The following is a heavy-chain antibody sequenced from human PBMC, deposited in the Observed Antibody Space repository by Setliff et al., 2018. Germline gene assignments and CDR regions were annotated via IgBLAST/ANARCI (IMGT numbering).Heavy chain of an antibody. CDR2: ILPLFGSA. Sequence: PSVKVSCKASGGTLRTYAFNWVRRAPGQGLEWVGGILPLFGSATYARKFQGRVTITADESTSTTYMEVSSLTSEDTAEYFCARGPISGSGTYYGADWGQGTLVTVSS. CDR1: GGTLRTYA. V-gene: IGHV1-69*13. CDR3: ARGPISGSGTYYGAD. D-gene: IGHD3-10*01. J-gene: IGHJ4*02.